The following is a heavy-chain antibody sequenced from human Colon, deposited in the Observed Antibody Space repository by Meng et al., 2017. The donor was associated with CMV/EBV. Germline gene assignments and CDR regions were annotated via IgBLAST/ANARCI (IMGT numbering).Heavy chain of an antibody. D-gene: IGHD3-10*01. V-gene: IGHV3-48*03. CDR3: ARVMMVEPNHQKAFDI. CDR2: LDSGENIK. J-gene: IGHJ3*02. Sequence: GGSLRLSCVASGFSFNNYEMHWVRQSPGKGLEWISYLDSGENIKYYADSVKGRFTTSSDNVKNSVYLQMNGLRVEDTAVYYCARVMMVEPNHQKAFDIWGQGTMVTVSS. CDR1: GFSFNNYE.